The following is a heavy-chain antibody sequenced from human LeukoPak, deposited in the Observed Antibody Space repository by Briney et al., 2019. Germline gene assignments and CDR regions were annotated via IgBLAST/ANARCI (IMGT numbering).Heavy chain of an antibody. D-gene: IGHD1-14*01. CDR1: GYTFTSYG. J-gene: IGHJ1*01. Sequence: GASVKVSCKASGYTFTSYGISWVRQAPGQGLEWMGWISAYNGNTNYAQKLQGRVTMTTDTSTSTAYMELRSLRSDDTAVYYCASYFSPRGPPPESYFQHWGQGTLVTVSS. V-gene: IGHV1-18*01. CDR2: ISAYNGNT. CDR3: ASYFSPRGPPPESYFQH.